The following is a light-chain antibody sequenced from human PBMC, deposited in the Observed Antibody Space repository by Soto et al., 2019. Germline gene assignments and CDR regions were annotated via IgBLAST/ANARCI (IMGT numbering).Light chain of an antibody. V-gene: IGKV4-1*01. J-gene: IGKJ4*01. Sequence: DIVMTQSPNSLAVSLGERATLNCKSSQSVLYTSNNKNYLAWYQQKPRQPPKLLIYWASTRESRVPDRFSGSGSGTDFTLTISSLQAEDVAVYSCQQYYSTPLTFGGGTKVEIK. CDR1: QSVLYTSNNKNY. CDR3: QQYYSTPLT. CDR2: WAS.